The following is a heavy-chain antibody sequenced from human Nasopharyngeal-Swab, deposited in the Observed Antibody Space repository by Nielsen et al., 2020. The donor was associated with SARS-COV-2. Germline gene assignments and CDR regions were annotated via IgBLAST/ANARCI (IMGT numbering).Heavy chain of an antibody. J-gene: IGHJ6*02. CDR3: ARSITMVRGVMYLDV. V-gene: IGHV1-2*04. Sequence: ASVKVSCKAFGYTFTSYGIGWVRQAPGQGLEWMAWISPYSGNTNYAQKFQGWVTMTRDTSISTAYMELSRLRSDDTAVYYCARSITMVRGVMYLDVWGQGTTVTVSS. CDR1: GYTFTSYG. CDR2: ISPYSGNT. D-gene: IGHD3-10*01.